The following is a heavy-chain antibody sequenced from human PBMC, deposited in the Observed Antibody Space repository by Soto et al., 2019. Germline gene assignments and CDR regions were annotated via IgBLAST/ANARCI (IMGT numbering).Heavy chain of an antibody. D-gene: IGHD5-18*01. CDR1: GFSLRTSGVG. Sequence: SGPTLVNPTQTLTLTCTFSGFSLRTSGVGVGWIRQPPGKALEWLALIYWDDDKRYSPSLKSRLTITKDTSKNQVVLTMTNMEPVDTATYYCAHRPREYTYGTFDYWGQGTLVTVSS. CDR2: IYWDDDK. CDR3: AHRPREYTYGTFDY. J-gene: IGHJ4*02. V-gene: IGHV2-5*02.